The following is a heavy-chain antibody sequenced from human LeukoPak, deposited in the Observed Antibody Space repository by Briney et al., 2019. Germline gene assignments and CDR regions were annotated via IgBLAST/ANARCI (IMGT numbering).Heavy chain of an antibody. V-gene: IGHV3-21*01. CDR1: GFTFSSYS. Sequence: SGGSLRLSCAASGFTFSSYSMNWVRQAPGKGLEWVSSISSSSYIYYADSVKGRFTISRDNAKNSLYLQMNSLRAEDTAVYYCARVRIAAAGGWFDPWGQGTLVTVSS. J-gene: IGHJ5*02. CDR2: ISSSSYI. D-gene: IGHD6-13*01. CDR3: ARVRIAAAGGWFDP.